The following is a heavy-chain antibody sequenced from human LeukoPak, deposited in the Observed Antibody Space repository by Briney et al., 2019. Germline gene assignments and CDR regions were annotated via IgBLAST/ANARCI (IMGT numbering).Heavy chain of an antibody. CDR1: GGSLSGYY. J-gene: IGHJ4*02. V-gene: IGHV4-34*01. CDR2: INHSGST. Sequence: SETLSLTCAVYGGSLSGYYWSWIRQPPGKGLEWIGEINHSGSTNYNPSLKSRVTISVDTSKNQFSLKLSSVTAADTAAYYCARGQYCGGDCYSYYFDYWGQGTLVTVSS. CDR3: ARGQYCGGDCYSYYFDY. D-gene: IGHD2-21*02.